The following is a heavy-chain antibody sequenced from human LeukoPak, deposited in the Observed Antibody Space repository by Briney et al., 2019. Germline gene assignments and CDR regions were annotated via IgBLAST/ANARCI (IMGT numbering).Heavy chain of an antibody. CDR1: GYSLTSYW. J-gene: IGHJ5*02. CDR2: IYPGDSDT. CDR3: ARGIVVVPSRNWFDP. V-gene: IGHV5-51*01. D-gene: IGHD2-2*01. Sequence: GESLKISCKGSGYSLTSYWIVWVRQMPGKGLEWMGIIYPGDSDTRYSPSFQGQVTISADKSISTAYLQWSSLKASDTAMYYCARGIVVVPSRNWFDPWGQGTLVTVSS.